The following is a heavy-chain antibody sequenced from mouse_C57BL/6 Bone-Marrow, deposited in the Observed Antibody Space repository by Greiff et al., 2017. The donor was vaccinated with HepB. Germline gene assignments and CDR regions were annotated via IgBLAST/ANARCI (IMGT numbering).Heavy chain of an antibody. Sequence: QVTLKVSGPGILQPSQTLSLTCSFSGFSLSTFGMGVGWIRQPSGKGLEWLAHIWWDDDKYYNPALKSRLTISKDTSKNQVFLKIANVDTADTATYYCARMGYYGSRGYWYFDVWGTGTTVTVSS. J-gene: IGHJ1*03. CDR2: IWWDDDK. V-gene: IGHV8-8*01. D-gene: IGHD1-1*01. CDR1: GFSLSTFGMG. CDR3: ARMGYYGSRGYWYFDV.